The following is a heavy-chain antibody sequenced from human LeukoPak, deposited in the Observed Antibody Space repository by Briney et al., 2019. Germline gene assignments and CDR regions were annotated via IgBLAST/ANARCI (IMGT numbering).Heavy chain of an antibody. Sequence: GSLRLSCAASGFTFSSYAMHWVRQAPGKGLEWVAVISYDGSNKYYADSVKGRFTISRDNSKNTLCLQMNSLRADDTAVYYCATNPTPYNQNPLGSFDYWGQGVLATVSS. V-gene: IGHV3-30-3*01. D-gene: IGHD1-14*01. J-gene: IGHJ4*02. CDR2: ISYDGSNK. CDR1: GFTFSSYA. CDR3: ATNPTPYNQNPLGSFDY.